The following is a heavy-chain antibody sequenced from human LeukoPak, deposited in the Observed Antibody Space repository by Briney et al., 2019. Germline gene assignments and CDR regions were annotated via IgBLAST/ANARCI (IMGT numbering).Heavy chain of an antibody. V-gene: IGHV3-53*01. CDR1: GFTVSSNY. CDR2: LYSGGNT. Sequence: PGGSLRLSCVVSGFTVSSNYMSWVRQAPGKGLEWVSVLYSGGNTYHADSVKGRFTISRDNSKNTLYLQMNSLRAEDTALYYCARKTATQNFDSWGQGTLVTVSS. CDR3: ARKTATQNFDS. D-gene: IGHD2-21*02. J-gene: IGHJ4*02.